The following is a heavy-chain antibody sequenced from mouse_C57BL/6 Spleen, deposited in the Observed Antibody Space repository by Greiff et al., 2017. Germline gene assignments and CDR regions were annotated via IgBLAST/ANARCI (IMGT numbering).Heavy chain of an antibody. CDR1: GYTFTDYE. CDR2: IDPETGGT. Sequence: QVQLKESGAELVRPGASVTLSCKASGYTFTDYEMHWVKQTPVHGLEWIGAIDPETGGTAYNQKFKGKAILTADKSSSTAYMELLSLTSEDSAVYYCTRGGYYPWDYWGQGTSVTVSS. V-gene: IGHV1-15*01. CDR3: TRGGYYPWDY. D-gene: IGHD2-3*01. J-gene: IGHJ4*01.